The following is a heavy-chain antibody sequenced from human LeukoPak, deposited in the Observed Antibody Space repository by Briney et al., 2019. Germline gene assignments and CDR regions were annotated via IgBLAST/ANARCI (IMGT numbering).Heavy chain of an antibody. CDR3: ARDPPLITMVRGAPGPD. CDR1: GGSFSGYY. Sequence: PSETLSLTCAVYGGSFSGYYWSWIRQPPGKGLEWIGEINHSGSTNYNPSLKSRVTISVDTSKNQFSLKLSSVTAADTAVYYCARDPPLITMVRGAPGPDWGQGTLVTVSS. V-gene: IGHV4-34*01. D-gene: IGHD3-10*01. CDR2: INHSGST. J-gene: IGHJ4*02.